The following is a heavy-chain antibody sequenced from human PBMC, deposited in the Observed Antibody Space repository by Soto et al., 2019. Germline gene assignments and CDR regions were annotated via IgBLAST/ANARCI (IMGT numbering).Heavy chain of an antibody. CDR1: GFTFSSND. D-gene: IGHD6-13*01. Sequence: EVQLVESGGGLVQPGGSLRLSCAASGFTFSSNDMHWVRQATGKGLEWVSAIGTASDTYYPGSVKGRFTISRENAKNSLYLQMNSLRAGDTAVYYCARFAVGQLYDYWGQGTLVTVSS. V-gene: IGHV3-13*04. CDR2: IGTASDT. J-gene: IGHJ4*02. CDR3: ARFAVGQLYDY.